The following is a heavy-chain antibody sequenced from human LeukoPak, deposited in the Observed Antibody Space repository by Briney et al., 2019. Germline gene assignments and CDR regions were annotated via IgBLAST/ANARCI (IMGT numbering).Heavy chain of an antibody. V-gene: IGHV3-23*01. CDR2: ISGSGGST. CDR1: GFTFSSYA. D-gene: IGHD3-10*01. Sequence: GGSLRLSCAASGFTFSSYAMSWVRQAPGKGLEWVSAISGSGGSTYYADSVKGRFTISRDNSKNTLYLQMNSLRAEDTAVYYCVKSPSGYMVRGVHVDYWGQGTLVTVSS. J-gene: IGHJ4*02. CDR3: VKSPSGYMVRGVHVDY.